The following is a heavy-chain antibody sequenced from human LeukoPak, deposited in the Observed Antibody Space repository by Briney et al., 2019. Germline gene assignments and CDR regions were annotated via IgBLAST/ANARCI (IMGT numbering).Heavy chain of an antibody. CDR1: GGSISSYY. Sequence: PSETLSLTCTVSGGSISSYYWSWIRQPPGKGLEWIGYIYYSGSTNYNPSLKSRVTISVDTPKNQFSLKLSSVTAADTAVYYCARSARFSYGDRSDAFDIWGQGTMVTVSS. D-gene: IGHD4-17*01. CDR3: ARSARFSYGDRSDAFDI. J-gene: IGHJ3*02. V-gene: IGHV4-59*01. CDR2: IYYSGST.